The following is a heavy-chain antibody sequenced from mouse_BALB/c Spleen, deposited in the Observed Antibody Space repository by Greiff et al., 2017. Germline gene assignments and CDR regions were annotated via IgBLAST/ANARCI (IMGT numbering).Heavy chain of an antibody. V-gene: IGHV5-12-2*01. CDR1: GFTFSSYT. D-gene: IGHD1-1*02. CDR2: ISNGGGST. Sequence: DVKLVESGGGLVQPGGSLKLSCAASGFTFSSYTMSWVRQTPEKRLEWVAYISNGGGSTYYPDTVKGRFTISRDNAKNTRYLQLSSLKSEDTAMYYCARHGWLDYWGQGTTLTVSS. J-gene: IGHJ2*01. CDR3: ARHGWLDY.